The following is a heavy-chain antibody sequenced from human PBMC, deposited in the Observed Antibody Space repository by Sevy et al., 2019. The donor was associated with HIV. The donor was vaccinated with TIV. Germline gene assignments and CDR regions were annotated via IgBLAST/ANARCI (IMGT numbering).Heavy chain of an antibody. D-gene: IGHD4-17*01. CDR2: VSLSGDIT. Sequence: GGSLRLSCEASGFTFSRYAMSWVRQAPGKGLEWVSSVSLSGDITRYADSVKGRFTITRDTSKNTVYLQMNSLRADDTAVYYCAKDYCGDYCSLAYWGQGTLVTVSS. CDR1: GFTFSRYA. J-gene: IGHJ4*02. V-gene: IGHV3-23*01. CDR3: AKDYCGDYCSLAY.